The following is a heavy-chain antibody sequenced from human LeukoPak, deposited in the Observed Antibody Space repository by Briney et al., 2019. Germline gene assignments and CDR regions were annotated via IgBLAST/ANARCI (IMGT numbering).Heavy chain of an antibody. CDR2: VSSSGTTI. CDR3: ARGDRHCFDY. J-gene: IGHJ4*02. CDR1: GFTFSSYE. Sequence: GGSLRLSCAASGFTFSSYEMNWVRQAPGKGLEWVSYVSSSGTTIYSADSVKGRFTISRDNAKNSLYLQMNSLRAEDTAVYYCARGDRHCFDYWGQGTLVTVSS. V-gene: IGHV3-48*03.